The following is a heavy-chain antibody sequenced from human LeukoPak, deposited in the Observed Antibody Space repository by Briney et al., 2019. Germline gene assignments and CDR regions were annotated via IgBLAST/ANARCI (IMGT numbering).Heavy chain of an antibody. D-gene: IGHD3-22*01. CDR1: GFTFSSYA. V-gene: IGHV3-23*01. CDR3: AKSFGTYYYDSSGYLGDAFDI. CDR2: ISGSGGST. J-gene: IGHJ3*02. Sequence: GGSLRLSCAASGFTFSSYAMSWVRQAPGKGLEWVSAISGSGGSTYYADSVKGRFTISRDNSKNTLYLQMNSLRAEDTAVYYCAKSFGTYYYDSSGYLGDAFDIWGQGTMATVSS.